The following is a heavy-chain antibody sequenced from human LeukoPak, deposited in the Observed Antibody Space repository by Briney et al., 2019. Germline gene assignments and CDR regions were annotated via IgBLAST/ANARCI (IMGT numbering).Heavy chain of an antibody. CDR2: INWNGGST. V-gene: IGHV3-20*04. CDR3: ARSAPASAAGTFDY. J-gene: IGHJ4*02. CDR1: GFTFDDYG. Sequence: RPGRSLRLSCAASGFTFDDYGMSWVRHAPGKGLERVSGINWNGGSTGYADSVKGRFTISRDNAKNSLYLQMNSLRAEDTALYYCARSAPASAAGTFDYWGQGTLVTVSS. D-gene: IGHD6-13*01.